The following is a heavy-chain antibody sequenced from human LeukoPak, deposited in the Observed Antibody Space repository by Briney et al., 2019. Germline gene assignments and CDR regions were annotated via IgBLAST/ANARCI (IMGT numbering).Heavy chain of an antibody. J-gene: IGHJ4*02. CDR3: AKDISSAARPYYFDY. CDR2: ISWNSGSI. CDR1: GFAFDDYA. Sequence: GGSLRLSCAASGFAFDDYAMHWVRQAPGKGLEWVSGISWNSGSIGYADSVKGRFTISRDNAKNSLYLQMNSLRAEDTALYYCAKDISSAARPYYFDYWGQGTLVTVSS. V-gene: IGHV3-9*01. D-gene: IGHD6-6*01.